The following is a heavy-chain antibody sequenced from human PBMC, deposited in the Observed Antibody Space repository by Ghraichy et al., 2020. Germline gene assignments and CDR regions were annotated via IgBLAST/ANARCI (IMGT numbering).Heavy chain of an antibody. CDR3: AVTYYYDSSGYGPYYFDY. J-gene: IGHJ4*02. CDR2: IYYSGST. CDR1: GGSISSSSYY. D-gene: IGHD3-22*01. Sequence: SETLSLTCTVSGGSISSSSYYWGWIRQPPGKGLEWIGSIYYSGSTYYNPSLKSRVTISVDTSKNQFSLKLSSVTAADTAVYYCAVTYYYDSSGYGPYYFDYWGQGTLVTVSS. V-gene: IGHV4-39*01.